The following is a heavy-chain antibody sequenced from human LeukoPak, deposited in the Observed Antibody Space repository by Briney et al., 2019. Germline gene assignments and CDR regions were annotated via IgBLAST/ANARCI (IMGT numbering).Heavy chain of an antibody. Sequence: PGGSLRLSCAASGFTFSSYGMHWVRQAPGKGLEWVAFIRSDGSNKYYADSVKGRFTISRDNSKNTLYLQMNSLRAEDTAVYYCAKAGYGSGRGSGMDVWGQGTTVTVSS. CDR3: AKAGYGSGRGSGMDV. CDR2: IRSDGSNK. CDR1: GFTFSSYG. V-gene: IGHV3-30*02. J-gene: IGHJ6*02. D-gene: IGHD3-10*01.